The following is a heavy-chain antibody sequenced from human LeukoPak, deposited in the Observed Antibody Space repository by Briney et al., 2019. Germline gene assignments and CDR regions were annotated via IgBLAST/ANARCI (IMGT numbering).Heavy chain of an antibody. CDR1: GFTFSDYY. D-gene: IGHD6-13*01. CDR3: ARDGAIAAAGIEGYYYYYYMDV. CDR2: ISSSGSTI. Sequence: TGGSLRLSCAASGFTFSDYYMSWIRQAPGKGLEWVSYISSSGSTIYYADSVKGRFTISRDNAKNSLYLQMNSLRAEDTAVYYCARDGAIAAAGIEGYYYYYYMDVWGKGTTVTVSS. V-gene: IGHV3-11*01. J-gene: IGHJ6*03.